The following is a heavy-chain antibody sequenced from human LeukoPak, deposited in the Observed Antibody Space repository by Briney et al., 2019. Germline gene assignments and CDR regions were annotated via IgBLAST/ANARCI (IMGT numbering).Heavy chain of an antibody. Sequence: GGSLRLSCSASGFTFSSYAMHWVRQAPGKGLEYVSAISSNGGSTYYADSVRGRFTISRDNSNNNLYLQMNSLRAEDTGVYYCGKNYDSSGYHQVYRGQGTLVTVSS. CDR1: GFTFSSYA. CDR3: GKNYDSSGYHQVY. CDR2: ISSNGGST. V-gene: IGHV3-64*04. D-gene: IGHD3-22*01. J-gene: IGHJ4*02.